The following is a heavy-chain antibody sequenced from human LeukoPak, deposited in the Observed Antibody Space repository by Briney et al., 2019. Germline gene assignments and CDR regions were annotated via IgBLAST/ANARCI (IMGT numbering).Heavy chain of an antibody. Sequence: TLSLTCTVSGGSISSGGYYWSWIRQHPGKGLEWIGYIYYSGSTYYNPSLKSRVTISVDTSKNQFSLKLSSVTAADTAVYDCARDRHGDYYFDYWGQGTLVTVSS. CDR3: ARDRHGDYYFDY. V-gene: IGHV4-31*03. J-gene: IGHJ4*02. D-gene: IGHD4-17*01. CDR1: GGSISSGGYY. CDR2: IYYSGST.